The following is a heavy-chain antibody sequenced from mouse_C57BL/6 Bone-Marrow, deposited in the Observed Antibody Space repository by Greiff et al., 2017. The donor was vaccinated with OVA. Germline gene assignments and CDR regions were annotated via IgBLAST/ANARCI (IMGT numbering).Heavy chain of an antibody. D-gene: IGHD2-1*01. CDR1: GYTFTSYW. V-gene: IGHV1-52*01. CDR2: IYPSDSET. CDR3: AEGLLYAMDY. Sequence: VQLQQPGAELVRPGSSEKLSCKASGYTFTSYWMHWVKQRPIQGLEWIGNIYPSDSETHYNQKFKDKATLTVDKSSSTAYMQLSSLTSEDSAVYYCAEGLLYAMDYWGQGTSVTVSS. J-gene: IGHJ4*01.